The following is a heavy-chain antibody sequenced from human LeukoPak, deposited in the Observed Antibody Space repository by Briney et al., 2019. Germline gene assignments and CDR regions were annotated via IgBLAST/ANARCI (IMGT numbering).Heavy chain of an antibody. CDR2: IYTSGST. J-gene: IGHJ4*02. D-gene: IGHD1-26*01. CDR1: GGSISSGSYY. CDR3: ARDYKIAGATYFDY. V-gene: IGHV4-61*02. Sequence: PSETLSLTCTVSGGSISSGSYYWGWIRQPPGKGLEWIGRIYTSGSTNYNPSLKSRVTMSVDTSKNQFSLKLSSVTAADTAVYYCARDYKIAGATYFDYWGQGTLVTVSS.